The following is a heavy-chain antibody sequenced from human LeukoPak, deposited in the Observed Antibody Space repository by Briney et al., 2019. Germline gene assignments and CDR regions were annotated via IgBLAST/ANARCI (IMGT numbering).Heavy chain of an antibody. V-gene: IGHV3-30*04. Sequence: GGSLRLSCAASGFTFSSYAMHWVRQAPGKGLEWVAVMSNGGGNKYYADSVKGRFIISRDNSKNMLNLQMNSLRSEDTAIYYCAKYRATEYYGMDVWGQGTTVTVSS. CDR3: AKYRATEYYGMDV. CDR1: GFTFSSYA. CDR2: MSNGGGNK. D-gene: IGHD2/OR15-2a*01. J-gene: IGHJ6*02.